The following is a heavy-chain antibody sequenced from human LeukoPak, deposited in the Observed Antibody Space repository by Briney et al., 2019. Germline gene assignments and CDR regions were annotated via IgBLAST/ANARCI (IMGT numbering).Heavy chain of an antibody. CDR3: ARDPYISVAA. CDR2: INSDGSGT. V-gene: IGHV3-74*01. CDR1: GASINGYW. J-gene: IGHJ5*02. D-gene: IGHD6-19*01. Sequence: AGSLSLSCVDSGASINGYWMHCVRPAPGYRLVWLSRINSDGSGTDYADSVKGRFTVSRDNAKNTVYLQMNTLRAEDTAVYYCARDPYISVAAWGQGTLVTVSS.